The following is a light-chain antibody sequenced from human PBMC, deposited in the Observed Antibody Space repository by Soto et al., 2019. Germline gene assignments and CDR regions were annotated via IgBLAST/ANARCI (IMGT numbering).Light chain of an antibody. J-gene: IGLJ2*01. Sequence: QSALTQPASVSGSPGQSITISCTGTSSDVGGYNYVSWYQHHPGKAPKLMIYDVSNRPSGVSNRFSGSKSGNTASLTISGLQAEDEADYYCSSCRGSSTVVFGGGTKLTVL. CDR1: SSDVGGYNY. CDR2: DVS. V-gene: IGLV2-14*03. CDR3: SSCRGSSTVV.